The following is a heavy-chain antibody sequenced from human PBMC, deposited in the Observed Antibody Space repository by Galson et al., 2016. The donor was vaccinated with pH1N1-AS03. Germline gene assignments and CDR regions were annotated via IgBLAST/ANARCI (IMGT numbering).Heavy chain of an antibody. CDR2: FDPNDSNT. Sequence: QSGAEVKKPGQSLRISCKGSGYRFASYWITWVRQVPGKGLEWMGNFDPNDSNTMSRPSLQGHVTFSSDRSINTAYLEWNTLRASDTALYYCARFDPFISEGINTYYYGLDVWGQGTTVTVS. CDR3: ARFDPFISEGINTYYYGLDV. V-gene: IGHV5-10-1*01. D-gene: IGHD2/OR15-2a*01. J-gene: IGHJ6*02. CDR1: GYRFASYW.